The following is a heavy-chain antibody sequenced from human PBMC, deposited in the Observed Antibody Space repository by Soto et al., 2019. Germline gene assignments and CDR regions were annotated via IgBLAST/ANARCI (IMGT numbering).Heavy chain of an antibody. CDR1: GFTFSSYA. V-gene: IGHV3-23*01. J-gene: IGHJ4*02. D-gene: IGHD3-10*01. CDR2: ISGSGGGT. CDR3: AKGPTYDYGSGSSFDY. Sequence: EVQLLESGGGLVQPGGSLRLSCAASGFTFSSYAMSWVRQAPGKGLEWVSGISGSGGGTYYADSVKGRFTISRDNAKNTLYLQMNSLRAEDTAVYYCAKGPTYDYGSGSSFDYWGQGTLVTVSS.